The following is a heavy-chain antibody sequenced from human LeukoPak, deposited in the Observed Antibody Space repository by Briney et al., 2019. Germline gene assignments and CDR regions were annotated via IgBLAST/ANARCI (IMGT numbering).Heavy chain of an antibody. Sequence: PGGSLRLSCAASGFTFSDYYMSWIRQAPGRGLEWVSRINGDESSTNYADSVKGRFTISRDNAKDTLYLHMNSLTAEDTAVYYCARGAKWAYYFDYWGQGTLVTVSS. CDR1: GFTFSDYY. CDR2: INGDESST. J-gene: IGHJ4*02. D-gene: IGHD1-26*01. CDR3: ARGAKWAYYFDY. V-gene: IGHV3-74*01.